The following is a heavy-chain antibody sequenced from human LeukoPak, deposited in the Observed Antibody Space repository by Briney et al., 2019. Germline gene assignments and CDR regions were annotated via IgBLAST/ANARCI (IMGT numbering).Heavy chain of an antibody. Sequence: ASVKVSCKASGFTFTNYNMHWVRQAPAQGLEWMGIINPSGGSTNYAQNFQARVTMTRDTSTSTVYMELSSLRSEDTAVYYCARVRDGYNDAYDIWGQGTMVTVPS. J-gene: IGHJ3*02. CDR1: GFTFTNYN. CDR2: INPSGGST. V-gene: IGHV1-46*01. D-gene: IGHD5-24*01. CDR3: ARVRDGYNDAYDI.